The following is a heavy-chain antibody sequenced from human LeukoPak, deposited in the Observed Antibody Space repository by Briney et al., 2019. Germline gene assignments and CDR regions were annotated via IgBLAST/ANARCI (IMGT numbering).Heavy chain of an antibody. J-gene: IGHJ4*02. D-gene: IGHD5-24*01. CDR3: ARDWVEMATDPYFDY. V-gene: IGHV3-21*01. Sequence: GGSLRLSCAASGFTFSSYSMNWVRQAPGKGLEWVSYISSSSSYIYYAATVKSRFTSTRDNAKNSLYLQMNSLRAEDTAVYYCARDWVEMATDPYFDYWGQGTLVTVSS. CDR2: ISSSSSYI. CDR1: GFTFSSYS.